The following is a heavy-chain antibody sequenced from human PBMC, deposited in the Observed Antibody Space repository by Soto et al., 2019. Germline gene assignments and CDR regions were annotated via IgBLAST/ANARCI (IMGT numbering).Heavy chain of an antibody. CDR1: GFTFSSYS. Sequence: GVSLRLSCAASGFTFSSYSMNWVRQAPGKGLEWVSSISSSSSYIYYADSVKGRFTISRDNAKNSLYLQMNSLRAEDTAVYYCARDDYGSGSYYAFDIWGQGTMVTVSS. D-gene: IGHD3-10*01. CDR3: ARDDYGSGSYYAFDI. J-gene: IGHJ3*02. CDR2: ISSSSSYI. V-gene: IGHV3-21*01.